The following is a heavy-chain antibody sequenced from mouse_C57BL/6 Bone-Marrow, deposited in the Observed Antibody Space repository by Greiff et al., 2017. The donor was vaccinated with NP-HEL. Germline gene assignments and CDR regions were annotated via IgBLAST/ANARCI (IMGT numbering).Heavy chain of an antibody. Sequence: VQLKESGGGLVQSGRSLRLSCATSGFTFSDFYMEWVRQAPGKGLEWIAASRNKANDYTTEYSASVKGRFIVSRDTSQSILYLQMNALRAEDTAIYYCARDAIYYDYDDYAMDYWGQGTSVTVSS. CDR2: SRNKANDYTT. J-gene: IGHJ4*01. D-gene: IGHD2-4*01. V-gene: IGHV7-1*01. CDR3: ARDAIYYDYDDYAMDY. CDR1: GFTFSDFY.